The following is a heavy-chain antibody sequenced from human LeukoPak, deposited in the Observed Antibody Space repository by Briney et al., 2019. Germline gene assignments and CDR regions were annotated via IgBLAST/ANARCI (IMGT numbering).Heavy chain of an antibody. D-gene: IGHD2-2*01. CDR1: GFTFSSYA. J-gene: IGHJ4*02. V-gene: IGHV3-23*01. Sequence: GRSLRLSCAASGFTFSSYAMSWVRQAPGKGLEWVSAISGSGGSTYYADSVKGRFTISRDNSKNTLYLQMNSLRAEDTAVYYCAKVSCSSTSCYAGLLYFDYWGQGTLVTVSS. CDR3: AKVSCSSTSCYAGLLYFDY. CDR2: ISGSGGST.